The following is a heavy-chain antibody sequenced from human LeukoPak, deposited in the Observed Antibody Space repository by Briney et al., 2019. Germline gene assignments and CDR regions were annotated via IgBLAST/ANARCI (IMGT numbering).Heavy chain of an antibody. Sequence: GESLKISCKGSGFSFSNYWIGWVRQMPGEGLEWMGIIYAGDSDTRYSPSFQGQVTSSSDKSISTAYLQWSSQKASDTAMYYCARHYGGGYCSGGSCYSSFDYWGQGTLVTVSS. CDR2: IYAGDSDT. V-gene: IGHV5-51*01. J-gene: IGHJ4*02. CDR3: ARHYGGGYCSGGSCYSSFDY. CDR1: GFSFSNYW. D-gene: IGHD2-15*01.